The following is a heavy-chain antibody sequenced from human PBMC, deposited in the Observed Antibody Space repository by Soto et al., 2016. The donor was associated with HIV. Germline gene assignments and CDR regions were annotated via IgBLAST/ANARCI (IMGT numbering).Heavy chain of an antibody. V-gene: IGHV3-48*01. CDR1: GFTFSSYS. Sequence: EVQLVESGGGVVQPGGSLRLSCAASGFTFSSYSMNWVRQAPGKGLEWVSYISSSSSTIYYADSVKGRFTISRDNAKNSLYLQMNSLRAEDTAVYYCARDPGSSWTNYYYYYMDVWGKGTTVTVSS. D-gene: IGHD6-13*01. J-gene: IGHJ6*03. CDR2: ISSSSSTI. CDR3: ARDPGSSWTNYYYYYMDV.